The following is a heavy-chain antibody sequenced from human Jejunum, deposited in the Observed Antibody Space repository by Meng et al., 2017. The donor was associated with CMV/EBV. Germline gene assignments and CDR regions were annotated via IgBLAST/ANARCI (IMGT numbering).Heavy chain of an antibody. Sequence: YSMGWVRRAPGKGLEWVSYIGSSGGDKYYPDSVKGRFTISRDNAKNSLSLQMDTLKAEDTAVYYCARVRSFYHDDSGYIGFYFDFWGQGTLVTVSS. V-gene: IGHV3-11*01. CDR2: IGSSGGDK. J-gene: IGHJ4*02. CDR3: ARVRSFYHDDSGYIGFYFDF. D-gene: IGHD3-22*01. CDR1: YS.